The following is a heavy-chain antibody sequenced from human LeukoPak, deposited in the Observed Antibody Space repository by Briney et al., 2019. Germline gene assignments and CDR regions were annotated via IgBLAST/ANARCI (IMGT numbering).Heavy chain of an antibody. V-gene: IGHV1-69*13. CDR1: GGTFSSYA. CDR3: AKAYSGSYPDAFDI. J-gene: IGHJ3*02. Sequence: GASVKVSCKASGGTFSSYAISWVRQAPGQGLEWMGGIIPIFGTANYAQKFQGRVTITADESTSTAYMELSSLRSEDTAVYYCAKAYSGSYPDAFDIWGQGTMVTVSS. D-gene: IGHD1-26*01. CDR2: IIPIFGTA.